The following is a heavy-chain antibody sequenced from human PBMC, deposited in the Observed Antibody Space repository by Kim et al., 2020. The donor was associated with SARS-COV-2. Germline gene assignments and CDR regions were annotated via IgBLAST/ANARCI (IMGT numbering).Heavy chain of an antibody. CDR1: GGSISSGSYY. J-gene: IGHJ4*02. Sequence: SETLSLTCTVSGGSISSGSYYWSWIRQPAGKGLEWIGRIYTSGSTNYNPSLKSRVTISVDTSKNQFSLKLSSVTAADTAVYYCARVGGYSSGWALYYFDYWGQGTLVTVSS. CDR2: IYTSGST. V-gene: IGHV4-61*02. D-gene: IGHD6-19*01. CDR3: ARVGGYSSGWALYYFDY.